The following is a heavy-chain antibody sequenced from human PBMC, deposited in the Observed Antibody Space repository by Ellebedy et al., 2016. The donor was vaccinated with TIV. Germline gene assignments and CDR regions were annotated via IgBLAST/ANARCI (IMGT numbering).Heavy chain of an antibody. CDR3: ARGRSLVQMVYAFDP. CDR1: GYTFTNHA. Sequence: AASVTVSCKASGYTFTNHAMNWVRQAPGQGLEWMGWINTNTGNPAYAQGFTGRFVFSLDTSVSTAYLQISSLKAEDTAVYYCARGRSLVQMVYAFDPWGQGTLVTVSS. V-gene: IGHV7-4-1*02. J-gene: IGHJ5*02. CDR2: INTNTGNP. D-gene: IGHD2-8*01.